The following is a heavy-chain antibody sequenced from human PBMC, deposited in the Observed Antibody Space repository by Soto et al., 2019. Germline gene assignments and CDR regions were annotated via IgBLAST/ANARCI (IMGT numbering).Heavy chain of an antibody. V-gene: IGHV3-33*01. CDR3: AREGDQYSYGKKPFDY. J-gene: IGHJ4*02. Sequence: PGGSLRLSCAASGFTFSSYCRHWVRQAPGKGLEWVAVIWYGGSNKYYADSVKGRFTISRDNSKNTLYLQMNSLRAEDTAVYYCAREGDQYSYGKKPFDYWGQGTLVTVSS. CDR2: IWYGGSNK. CDR1: GFTFSSYC. D-gene: IGHD5-18*01.